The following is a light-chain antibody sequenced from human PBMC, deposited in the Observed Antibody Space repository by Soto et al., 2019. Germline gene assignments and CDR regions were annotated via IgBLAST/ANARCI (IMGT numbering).Light chain of an antibody. V-gene: IGKV1-13*02. Sequence: IQVTQSPSSLSASVGDRVTITCRTSQGIGSALVWYQQKPEKAPKLLIYDASTLESGVPSRFSGSGYGTDFSLTFSSLQPDDFAVYYCQQFDSNPLTFGGGTTVEIK. CDR3: QQFDSNPLT. CDR1: QGIGSA. CDR2: DAS. J-gene: IGKJ4*01.